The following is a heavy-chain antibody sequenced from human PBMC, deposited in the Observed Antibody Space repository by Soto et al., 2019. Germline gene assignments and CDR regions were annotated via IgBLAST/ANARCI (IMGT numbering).Heavy chain of an antibody. V-gene: IGHV3-11*01. CDR3: ATATRNSRHAFDI. CDR2: ISGSGDST. CDR1: GFTFSDSY. Sequence: QVQLVESGGGLVKPGGSLRLSCAASGFTFSDSYMSWIRQAPGKGLERVSCISGSGDSTYYAGSVKGRFTISRDNAKNSLSLQLNSLRAEDTGVYYCATATRNSRHAFDIWGQAKIVSVSS. J-gene: IGHJ3*02.